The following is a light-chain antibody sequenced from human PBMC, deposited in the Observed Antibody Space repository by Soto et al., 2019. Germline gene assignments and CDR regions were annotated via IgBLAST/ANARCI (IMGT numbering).Light chain of an antibody. CDR3: QKYDRAPFT. J-gene: IGKJ3*01. V-gene: IGKV1-27*01. CDR2: AAS. CDR1: QDIRNY. Sequence: DIQMTQSPSSLSVSVGDRVTITCRASQDIRNYLAWYQQKPGKVPKLLIYAASTLQSGVPSRLSGSGSGTDFTLTINSLQPEDIPTYCCQKYDRAPFTFGPGTKVDFK.